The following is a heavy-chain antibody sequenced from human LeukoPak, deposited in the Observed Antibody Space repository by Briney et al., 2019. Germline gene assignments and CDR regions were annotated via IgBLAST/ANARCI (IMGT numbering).Heavy chain of an antibody. CDR2: IYSDGTT. Sequence: GGSLRLSCAASGFTVSSNYMSWLRQAPGKGLEWVSLIYSDGTTNYADSVKGRFTISRDNAKNSLYLQMNSLRVEDTAVYYCARANRDSFDYWGQGTPVTVSS. D-gene: IGHD3-10*01. J-gene: IGHJ4*02. CDR1: GFTVSSNY. CDR3: ARANRDSFDY. V-gene: IGHV3-53*01.